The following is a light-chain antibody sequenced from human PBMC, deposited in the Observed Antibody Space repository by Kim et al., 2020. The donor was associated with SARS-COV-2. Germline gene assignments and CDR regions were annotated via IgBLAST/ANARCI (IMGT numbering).Light chain of an antibody. Sequence: SVSPVQTARITCSGDVLAKKYARWFQQKPGQAPVLVIYKDSERPSGIPERFSGSSSGTTVTLTISGAQVEDEADFYCYSAADNIGVFGGGTKLTVL. J-gene: IGLJ3*02. CDR3: YSAADNIGV. CDR2: KDS. V-gene: IGLV3-27*01. CDR1: VLAKKY.